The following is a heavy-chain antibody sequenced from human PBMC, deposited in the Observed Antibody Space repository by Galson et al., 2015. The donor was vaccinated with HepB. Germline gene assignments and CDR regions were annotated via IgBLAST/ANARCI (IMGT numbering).Heavy chain of an antibody. Sequence: QSGAEVKKPGESLRISCKGSGYSFTSYWISWVRQMPGKGLEWMGRIDPSDSYTNYSPSFQGHVTISADKSISTAYLQWSSLKASDTAMYYCARRGIFGTVTNPIYDYYYGMDVWGQGTTVTVSS. CDR2: IDPSDSYT. D-gene: IGHD4-17*01. CDR3: ARRGIFGTVTNPIYDYYYGMDV. CDR1: GYSFTSYW. V-gene: IGHV5-10-1*01. J-gene: IGHJ6*02.